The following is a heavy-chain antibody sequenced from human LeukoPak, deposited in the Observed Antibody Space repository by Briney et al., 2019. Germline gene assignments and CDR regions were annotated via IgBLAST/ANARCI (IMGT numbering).Heavy chain of an antibody. D-gene: IGHD2-15*01. CDR2: IGAGGTFT. V-gene: IGHV3-23*01. CDR3: GRGHRFCSRGNCNSPVDY. J-gene: IGHJ4*02. CDR1: GFTFSSYA. Sequence: PGGSLRLSCTASGFTFSSYAMNWVRQAPGKGLEWVSGIGAGGTFTYYADSVKGRFTISRDNSRNTLYPQMNSLRAEDTAVYYCGRGHRFCSRGNCNSPVDYWGQGTLVTVSS.